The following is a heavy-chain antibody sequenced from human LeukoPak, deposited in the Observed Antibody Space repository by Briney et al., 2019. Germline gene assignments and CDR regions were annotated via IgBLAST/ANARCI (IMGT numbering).Heavy chain of an antibody. CDR3: AGGRTDIVVVPATLRNYYFDY. D-gene: IGHD2-2*01. J-gene: IGHJ4*02. CDR2: IIPMFGKA. V-gene: IGHV1-69*06. Sequence: SVKVSCKASGGTFSSYDISWVRQAPGQGLEWMGGIIPMFGKANYAQKFQGRVTTTADKATSTAYMELSSLRSEDTAVYYCAGGRTDIVVVPATLRNYYFDYWGQGTLVTVSS. CDR1: GGTFSSYD.